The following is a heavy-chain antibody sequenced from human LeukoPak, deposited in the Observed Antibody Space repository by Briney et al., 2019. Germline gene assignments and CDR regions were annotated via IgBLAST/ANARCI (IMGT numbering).Heavy chain of an antibody. CDR1: GGSISSYY. D-gene: IGHD5-18*01. CDR3: ARHGLGYSYGQGALDY. CDR2: IYYSGST. Sequence: PSETLSLTCTVSGGSISSYYWGWIRQPPGKGLEWIGSIYYSGSTYYNPSLKSRVTISVDTSKNQFSLKLSSVTAADTAVYYCARHGLGYSYGQGALDYWGQGTLVTVSS. V-gene: IGHV4-39*01. J-gene: IGHJ4*02.